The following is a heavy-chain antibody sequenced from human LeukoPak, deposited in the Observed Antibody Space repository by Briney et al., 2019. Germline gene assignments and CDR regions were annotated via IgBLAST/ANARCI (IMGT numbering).Heavy chain of an antibody. Sequence: GRSLRLSCAASGFTFSKHIMHWVRQAPGKGLEWVSFIRFDGTNRHYVDSVKGRFTISRDNPNNMLYLQMNSLKFDDTAVYYCARDAYHSGDLDQWGEGTLVIVSS. CDR1: GFTFSKHI. V-gene: IGHV3-30*02. J-gene: IGHJ4*02. CDR2: IRFDGTNR. D-gene: IGHD3/OR15-3a*01. CDR3: ARDAYHSGDLDQ.